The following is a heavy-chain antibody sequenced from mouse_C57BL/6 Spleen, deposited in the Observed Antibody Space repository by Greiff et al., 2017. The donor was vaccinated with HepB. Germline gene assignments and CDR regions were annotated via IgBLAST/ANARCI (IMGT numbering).Heavy chain of an antibody. CDR3: ARYYYDSPFAY. CDR1: GYTFTDYY. Sequence: VQLQQSGPELVKPGASVKISCKASGYTFTDYYMNWVKQSHGKSLEWIGDINPNNGGTSYNQKFKGKATLTVDKSSSTAYMELRSLTSEDSAVYYCARYYYDSPFAYWGQGTLVTVSA. D-gene: IGHD2-4*01. CDR2: INPNNGGT. V-gene: IGHV1-26*01. J-gene: IGHJ3*01.